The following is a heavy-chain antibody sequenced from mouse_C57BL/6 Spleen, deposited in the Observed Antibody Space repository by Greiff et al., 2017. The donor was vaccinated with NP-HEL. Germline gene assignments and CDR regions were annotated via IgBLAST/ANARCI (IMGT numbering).Heavy chain of an antibody. CDR1: GYTFTSYW. D-gene: IGHD2-3*01. J-gene: IGHJ2*01. CDR3: ARSEGYDSYYEDYFDY. CDR2: IDPNSGGT. V-gene: IGHV1-72*01. Sequence: QVQLQQPGAELVKPGASVKLSCKASGYTFTSYWMHWVKQRPGRGLEWIGRIDPNSGGTKYNEKFKSKATLTVDKPSSTAYMQLSSLTSEDSAVYYCARSEGYDSYYEDYFDYWGQGTTLTVSS.